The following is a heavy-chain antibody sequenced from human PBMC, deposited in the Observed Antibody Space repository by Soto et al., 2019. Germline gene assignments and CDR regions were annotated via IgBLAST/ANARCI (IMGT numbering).Heavy chain of an antibody. V-gene: IGHV4-39*01. D-gene: IGHD3-9*01. J-gene: IGHJ4*02. CDR3: AIHNNGGVRYFDWLLYPPDY. CDR1: GGSISSSSYY. CDR2: IYYSGST. Sequence: QLQLQESGPGLVKPSETLSLTCTVSGGSISSSSYYWGWIRQPPGKGLEWIGSIYYSGSTYYNPSLKSRVTISVDTSKNQFSLKLSSVTAADTAVYYCAIHNNGGVRYFDWLLYPPDYWGQGTLVTVSS.